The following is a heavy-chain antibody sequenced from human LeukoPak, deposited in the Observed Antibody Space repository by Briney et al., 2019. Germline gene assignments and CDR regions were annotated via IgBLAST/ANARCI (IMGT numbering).Heavy chain of an antibody. Sequence: GGSLRLSCAASGLTFSSYWMSWVRQAPGKGLEWVSVFFSGGSTKYTDSVKGRFTISRDDSRNTLSLQMNNVRAEDTALYYCARDTRDAFDLWGHGTMVIVSS. V-gene: IGHV3-66*01. CDR1: GLTFSSYW. J-gene: IGHJ3*01. CDR2: FFSGGST. CDR3: ARDTRDAFDL.